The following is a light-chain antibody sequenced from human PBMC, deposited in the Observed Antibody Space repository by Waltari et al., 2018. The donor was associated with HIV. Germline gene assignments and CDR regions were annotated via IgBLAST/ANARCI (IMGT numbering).Light chain of an antibody. Sequence: DIVLTQTPPSSPVSPGQPAAFPCRSSETLVHSIGNTYLSWHHQRPGQPPSVLIYQVSQRLSGIPDRFTGSGAGTDFTLKISRVEPEDVGVFYCMQGTHFPRTFGQGTKV. CDR2: QVS. J-gene: IGKJ1*01. CDR1: ETLVHSIGNTY. CDR3: MQGTHFPRT. V-gene: IGKV2-24*01.